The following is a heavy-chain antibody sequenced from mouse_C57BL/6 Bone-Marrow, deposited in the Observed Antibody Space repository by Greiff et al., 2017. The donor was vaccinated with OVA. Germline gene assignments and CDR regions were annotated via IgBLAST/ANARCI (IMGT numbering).Heavy chain of an antibody. CDR2: IYPGSGST. J-gene: IGHJ3*01. CDR3: ARNTRGWFAY. V-gene: IGHV1-55*01. Sequence: QVHVKQPGAELVKPGASVKMSCKAPGYTFTSYWITWVKQRPGQGLEWIGDIYPGSGSTNYNEKFKSKATLTVDTSSSTAYMQLSSLTSEDSAVYYCARNTRGWFAYWGQGTLVTVSA. CDR1: GYTFTSYW.